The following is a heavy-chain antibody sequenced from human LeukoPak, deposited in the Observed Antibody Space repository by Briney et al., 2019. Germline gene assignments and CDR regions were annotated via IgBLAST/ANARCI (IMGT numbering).Heavy chain of an antibody. CDR1: GFTFSNYW. D-gene: IGHD3-22*01. J-gene: IGHJ4*02. CDR2: IKTDGYDK. Sequence: GGSLRLSCAASGFTFSNYWMGWVRQAPGKGLEWVANIKTDGYDKYYADSLKGRFTIFRDNAKSSLYLQMDSLRAEDTAVYYCAREEVAYYYDSSGIIDYWGQGTLVTVSS. CDR3: AREEVAYYYDSSGIIDY. V-gene: IGHV3-7*01.